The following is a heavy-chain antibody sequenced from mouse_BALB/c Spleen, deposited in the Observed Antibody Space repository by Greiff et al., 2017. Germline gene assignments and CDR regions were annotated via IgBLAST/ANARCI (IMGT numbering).Heavy chain of an antibody. V-gene: IGHV1S137*01. J-gene: IGHJ3*01. D-gene: IGHD1-1*01. CDR3: ARSDGSSPWFAY. Sequence: QVQLKQSGAELVRPGVSVKISCKGSGYTFTDYAMHWVKQSHAKSLEWIGVISTYYGDASYNQKFKGKATMTVDKSSSTAYMELARLTSEDSAIYYCARSDGSSPWFAYWGQGTLVTVSA. CDR2: ISTYYGDA. CDR1: GYTFTDYA.